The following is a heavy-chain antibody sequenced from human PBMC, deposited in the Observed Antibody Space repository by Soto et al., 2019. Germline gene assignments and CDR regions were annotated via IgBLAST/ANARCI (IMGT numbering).Heavy chain of an antibody. J-gene: IGHJ6*02. CDR2: VSHRGGT. V-gene: IGHV4-34*01. D-gene: IGHD2-2*01. Sequence: SDTMSLTCVIYGGSFSDLYWRWIRQPPRKGLEWIGKVSHRGGTNYNPSLKSRVTISAATSKHQFPLRLSSVTAADTAVYYCARERVVVVQAAVHVRAGSQLYGMDVWGQGTTVTVSS. CDR3: ARERVVVVQAAVHVRAGSQLYGMDV. CDR1: GGSFSDLY.